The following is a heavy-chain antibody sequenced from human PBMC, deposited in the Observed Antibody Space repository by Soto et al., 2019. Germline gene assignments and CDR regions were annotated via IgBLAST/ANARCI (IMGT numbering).Heavy chain of an antibody. CDR3: VRDSGNGWKDY. D-gene: IGHD6-19*01. CDR1: GGSISSTNW. V-gene: IGHV4-4*02. J-gene: IGHJ4*02. Sequence: QVQLQESGPGLVKPSGTLSLTCAFSGGSISSTNWWNWVRQPPGKGLEWIGEIDHSGSTNYNPSLKSRVTMSVDKPKNQFSLKLSSVTAADTAVYYCVRDSGNGWKDYWGQGTLVTVSS. CDR2: IDHSGST.